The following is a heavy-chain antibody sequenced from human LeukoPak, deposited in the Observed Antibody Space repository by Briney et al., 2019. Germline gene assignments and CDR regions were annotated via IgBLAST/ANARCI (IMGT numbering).Heavy chain of an antibody. V-gene: IGHV4-59*01. CDR1: GGSISSYY. J-gene: IGHJ5*02. CDR3: ARGPSYDFSWFDP. Sequence: RASETLSLTCTVSGGSISSYYWSWIRQPPGKGLEWIGYIYYSGSTNYNPSLKSRVTISVDTSKNQFSLKLSSVTAADTAVYYCARGPSYDFSWFDPWGQGTLVTVSS. D-gene: IGHD3-3*01. CDR2: IYYSGST.